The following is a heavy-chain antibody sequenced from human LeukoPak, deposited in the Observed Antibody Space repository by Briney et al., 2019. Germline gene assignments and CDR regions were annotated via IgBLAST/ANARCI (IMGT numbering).Heavy chain of an antibody. CDR1: GYTFTSYG. Sequence: ASVKVSCKASGYTFTSYGISWVRQAPGQGLEWMGWISAYNGNTNYAQKLQGRVTMTTDTSTSTAYMELRSLRSDDTAVYYCARVGTNDYGSGSTELVYWGQGTLVTVSS. CDR3: ARVGTNDYGSGSTELVY. D-gene: IGHD3-10*01. CDR2: ISAYNGNT. V-gene: IGHV1-18*01. J-gene: IGHJ4*02.